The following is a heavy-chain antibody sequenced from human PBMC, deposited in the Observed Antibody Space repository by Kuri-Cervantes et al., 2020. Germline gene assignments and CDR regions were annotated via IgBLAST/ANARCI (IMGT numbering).Heavy chain of an antibody. Sequence: GESLKISCAASGFTFSTYGIHWVRQAPGKGLEWVSAISGSGGSTYYADSVKGRFTISRDNSKNTLYLQMNSLRAEDTAVYYCAKVKGKMSSPVPDYWGQGTLVTVSS. D-gene: IGHD6-6*01. V-gene: IGHV3-23*01. CDR3: AKVKGKMSSPVPDY. CDR1: GFTFSTYG. CDR2: ISGSGGST. J-gene: IGHJ4*02.